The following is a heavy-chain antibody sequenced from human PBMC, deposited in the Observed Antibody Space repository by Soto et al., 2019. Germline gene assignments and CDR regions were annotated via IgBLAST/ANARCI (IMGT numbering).Heavy chain of an antibody. CDR3: ARHQDSSTWYIYPIDF. J-gene: IGHJ4*02. CDR1: EFAFRNYA. CDR2: ISGSGGST. Sequence: VQLLESGGDLVQPGGSLRLSCAASEFAFRNYAMSWVRQAPGKGLEWVLGISGSGGSTFYADSVKGRFTISRDNSKNPLFLQMNSLRAEDTAVYYCARHQDSSTWYIYPIDFWGQGILVTVSS. V-gene: IGHV3-23*01. D-gene: IGHD6-13*01.